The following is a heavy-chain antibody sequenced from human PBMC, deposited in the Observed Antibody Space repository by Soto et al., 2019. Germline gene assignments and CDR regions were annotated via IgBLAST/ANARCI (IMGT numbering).Heavy chain of an antibody. J-gene: IGHJ6*02. CDR3: MRYHRYCSGSSCCAYWCDDGMDV. Sequence: PVGSLRLACAVSGFTISSYSMNWIRQAPGRGLEWVAAISGTSDYIYYADSVKVRSTTSRDNAKTYLYIQRNSLRAEDRAVYYCMRYHRYCSGSSCCAYWCDDGMDVWGQWTTVTVAS. V-gene: IGHV3-21*01. CDR2: ISGTSDYI. D-gene: IGHD2-15*01. CDR1: GFTISSYS.